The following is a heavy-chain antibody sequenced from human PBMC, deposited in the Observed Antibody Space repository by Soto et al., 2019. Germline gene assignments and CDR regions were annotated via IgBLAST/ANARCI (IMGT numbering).Heavy chain of an antibody. CDR1: GDTFSSYA. V-gene: IGHV1-69*13. J-gene: IGHJ5*02. CDR3: ARDLGGCSAGSCRYNWFDP. Sequence: SVKVSCKAPGDTFSSYAISWVRQAPGHGLEWMGGIIPIYGTTNYAQKFQDRVTITADESTSTAYMELSSLRSEGTAVYYCARDLGGCSAGSCRYNWFDPWGQGTLVTVSS. CDR2: IIPIYGTT. D-gene: IGHD2-15*01.